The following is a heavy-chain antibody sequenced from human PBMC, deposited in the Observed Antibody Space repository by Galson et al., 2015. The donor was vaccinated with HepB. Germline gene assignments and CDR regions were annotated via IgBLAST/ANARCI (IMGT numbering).Heavy chain of an antibody. CDR2: FNTGNGYI. V-gene: IGHV1-3*04. D-gene: IGHD3-16*01. CDR1: GYTFTNYA. CDR3: ARGDHTWGSWRPLDY. Sequence: SVKVSCKASGYTFTNYAVHWVRQAPGQRLEWMGWFNTGNGYIKYSQDIQGRVTISANTSASTVYMDLSSLRPEDTAVYYCARGDHTWGSWRPLDYWGQGTLVTVSS. J-gene: IGHJ4*02.